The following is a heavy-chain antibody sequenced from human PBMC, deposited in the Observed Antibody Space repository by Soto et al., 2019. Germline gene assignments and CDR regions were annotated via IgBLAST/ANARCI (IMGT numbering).Heavy chain of an antibody. CDR1: GGSISSYY. CDR2: IYYSGST. J-gene: IGHJ6*02. CDR3: ARVVVPAAIRGYYYYYGMDV. Sequence: SETLSLTCTVSGGSISSYYWSWIRQPPGKGLEWIGYIYYSGSTNYNPSLKSRVTISVDTSKNQFSLKLSSVTAADTAVYYCARVVVPAAIRGYYYYYGMDVWGQGTTVAVSS. D-gene: IGHD2-2*02. V-gene: IGHV4-59*01.